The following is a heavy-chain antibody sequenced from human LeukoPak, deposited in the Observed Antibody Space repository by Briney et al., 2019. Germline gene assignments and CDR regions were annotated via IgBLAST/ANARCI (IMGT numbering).Heavy chain of an antibody. J-gene: IGHJ5*02. CDR2: INHSGST. Sequence: SETLSLTCAVYGGSFSGYYWSWVRQPPGKGLEWSGEINHSGSTNYNTSLKSRVTISVDTSKNQFSLKLSSVTAADTAVYYCARGLGAAPPLRGNWFDHWGQGTLVTVSS. D-gene: IGHD4-17*01. CDR1: GGSFSGYY. CDR3: ARGLGAAPPLRGNWFDH. V-gene: IGHV4-34*01.